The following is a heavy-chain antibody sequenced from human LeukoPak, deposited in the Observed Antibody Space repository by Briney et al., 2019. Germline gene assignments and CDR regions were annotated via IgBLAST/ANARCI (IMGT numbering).Heavy chain of an antibody. V-gene: IGHV4-61*08. CDR2: IYYSGST. CDR3: ARVGIAAAGSGDWFDS. D-gene: IGHD6-13*01. CDR1: GGSISSGDYD. J-gene: IGHJ5*01. Sequence: SETLSLTCTVSGGSISSGDYDWSWIRQPPGKGLEWIGYIYYSGSTNYNPSLKSRVTISVDTSKNQFSLKLSSVTAADTAVYYCARVGIAAAGSGDWFDSWGQGTLVTVSS.